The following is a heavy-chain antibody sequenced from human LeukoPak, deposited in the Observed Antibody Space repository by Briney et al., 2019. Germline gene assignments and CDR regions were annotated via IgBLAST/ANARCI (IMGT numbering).Heavy chain of an antibody. CDR3: ARGLLGRYYFDY. CDR1: GGSFSGYY. Sequence: SETLSLTCAVYGGSFSGYYWSWIRQPPGKGLEWIGEINHSGSTNYNPSLKSRVTISVDTSKNQFSLKVSSVTAAHTAVYYCARGLLGRYYFDYWGQGTLVTVSS. CDR2: INHSGST. V-gene: IGHV4-34*01. J-gene: IGHJ4*02. D-gene: IGHD1-26*01.